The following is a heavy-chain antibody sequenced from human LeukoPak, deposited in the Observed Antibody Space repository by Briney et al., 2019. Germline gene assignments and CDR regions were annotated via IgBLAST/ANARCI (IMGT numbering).Heavy chain of an antibody. CDR3: ARSNPNRNALDL. CDR1: GFTFSSYE. J-gene: IGHJ3*01. D-gene: IGHD1-14*01. V-gene: IGHV3-48*03. CDR2: ISSSGSTI. Sequence: GGSLRLSCAASGFTFSSYEMNWVRQAPGKGLEWVSYISSSGSTIYYADSVKGRFTISRDNDKNSLYLQMNSLRGEDTAVYYCARSNPNRNALDLWGQGTMVTISS.